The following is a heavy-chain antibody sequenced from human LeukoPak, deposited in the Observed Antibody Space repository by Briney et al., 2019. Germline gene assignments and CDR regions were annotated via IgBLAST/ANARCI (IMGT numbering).Heavy chain of an antibody. D-gene: IGHD3-16*01. Sequence: GGSLRLSCTASGFNFRSAWMSWARQAPGKGLEWVGRVRSKSDAGTMDYAAHVQGRFSISRDDSKNMVYLDMNSLKTEDTAVYYCGGRRVWGNGTVVTVSS. CDR2: VRSKSDAGTM. CDR3: GGRRV. CDR1: GFNFRSAW. V-gene: IGHV3-15*01. J-gene: IGHJ6*04.